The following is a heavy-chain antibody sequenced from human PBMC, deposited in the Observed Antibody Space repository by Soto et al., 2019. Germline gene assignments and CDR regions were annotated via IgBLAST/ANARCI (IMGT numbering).Heavy chain of an antibody. J-gene: IGHJ4*02. CDR2: INPGTGNT. CDR1: GYTFITST. CDR3: ASEEGFSLSFYYYED. D-gene: IGHD3-3*02. Sequence: QVQLVQSGAEVKKPGASVKVSCKTSGYTFITSTIHWLRQAPGQRLERMGWINPGTGNTKFSQTFQGRVTLTRDTSASTAYLELRSLTSEDTAVFYCASEEGFSLSFYYYEDWGQGTLVTVSS. V-gene: IGHV1-3*01.